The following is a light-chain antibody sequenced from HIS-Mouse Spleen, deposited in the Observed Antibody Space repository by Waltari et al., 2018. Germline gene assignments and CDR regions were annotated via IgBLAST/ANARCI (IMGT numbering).Light chain of an antibody. CDR2: KDS. J-gene: IGLJ3*02. CDR1: ALPKQY. Sequence: SYELTQPPSVSVSPGQTARIPFSGDALPKQYAYLYQQKPGQAPVLVIYKDSERPSGIPERFSGSSSGTTVTLTISGVQAEDEADYYCQSADSSGTGWVFGGGTKLTVL. CDR3: QSADSSGTGWV. V-gene: IGLV3-25*03.